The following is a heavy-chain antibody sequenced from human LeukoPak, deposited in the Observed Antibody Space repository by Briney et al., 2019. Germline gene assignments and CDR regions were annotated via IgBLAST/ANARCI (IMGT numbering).Heavy chain of an antibody. Sequence: ASVKVSCKASVGTFSDYAFSWARQAPGQGLEWMGRIIPILDVANYAQNFQGRVTITADISTSTAYMELSSLRSEDTAVYYCARVGYCSGGTCYGRIEYWGQGTLVTVSS. D-gene: IGHD2-15*01. CDR3: ARVGYCSGGTCYGRIEY. V-gene: IGHV1-69*04. J-gene: IGHJ4*02. CDR1: VGTFSDYA. CDR2: IIPILDVA.